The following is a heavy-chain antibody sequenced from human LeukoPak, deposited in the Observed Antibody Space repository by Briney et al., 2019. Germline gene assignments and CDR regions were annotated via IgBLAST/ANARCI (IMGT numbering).Heavy chain of an antibody. J-gene: IGHJ4*02. CDR3: AKNPYEYYFDY. V-gene: IGHV1-2*02. CDR1: GYTFTGYY. Sequence: GASVKFSGKASGYTFTGYYMHWVRQAPGQGLEWLGWINPNSGGTNYAQKFQGRVTKTRDTSINTAYMELSRLRTDDTAVYYCAKNPYEYYFDYWGQGTLVTVSS. D-gene: IGHD5-12*01. CDR2: INPNSGGT.